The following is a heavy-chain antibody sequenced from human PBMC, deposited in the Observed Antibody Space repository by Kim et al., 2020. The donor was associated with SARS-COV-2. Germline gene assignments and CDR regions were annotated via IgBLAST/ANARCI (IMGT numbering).Heavy chain of an antibody. CDR1: GSTFRIYG. D-gene: IGHD4-17*01. J-gene: IGHJ5*02. CDR2: ISYDGSNK. V-gene: IGHV3-30*18. CDR3: AKDSAPYGDYVTATNWFDP. Sequence: GGSLRLSCAASGSTFRIYGMHWIRQAPGKGLEWVAVISYDGSNKYYADSVKGRFTISRDISKSTVYLQMNSLRGEDTAVYYCAKDSAPYGDYVTATNWFDPWGQGTQVTVSS.